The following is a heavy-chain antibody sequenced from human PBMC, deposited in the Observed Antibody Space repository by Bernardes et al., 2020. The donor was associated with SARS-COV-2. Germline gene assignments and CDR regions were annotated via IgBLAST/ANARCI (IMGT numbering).Heavy chain of an antibody. D-gene: IGHD2-21*01. CDR2: IYQMGNT. V-gene: IGHV4-4*02. CDR3: ANLPDCGGDCFTEGGN. Sequence: TLSLTCAVSGGSITSNNWWSWVRQPPGKGLEWIGEIYQMGNTNYNPSLKSRVTMSLDKSKNQFSLIMNSVTAADTAIYYCANLPDCGGDCFTEGGNWGQGTLVTVSS. J-gene: IGHJ4*02. CDR1: GGSITSNNW.